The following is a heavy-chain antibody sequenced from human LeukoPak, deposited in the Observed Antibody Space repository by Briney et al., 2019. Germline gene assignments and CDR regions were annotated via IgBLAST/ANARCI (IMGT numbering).Heavy chain of an antibody. V-gene: IGHV3-21*01. CDR1: GFTYSSYS. CDR2: ISSSSSYI. CDR3: ASEYSGYSYGSVDMDV. Sequence: GGSLRLSCAASGFTYSSYSMNWVRQAPGKGLEWVSSISSSSSYIYYADSVKGRFTISRDNAKNSLYLQMNSLRAEDTAVYYCASEYSGYSYGSVDMDVWGKGTTVTVSS. J-gene: IGHJ6*03. D-gene: IGHD5-18*01.